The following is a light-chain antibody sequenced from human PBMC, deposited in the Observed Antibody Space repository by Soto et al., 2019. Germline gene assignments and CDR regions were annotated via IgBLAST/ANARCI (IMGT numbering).Light chain of an antibody. CDR1: SSNIGSNY. CDR2: RNN. J-gene: IGLJ2*01. V-gene: IGLV1-47*01. Sequence: QSVLTQPPSASGTPGQRVTSSCSGSSSNIGSNYVYWYQQLPGTAPKLLIYRNNQRPSGVPDRFSGSKSGTSASLAISGLRSEDEADYYCAAWDDSLSGVVFGGGTKLPVL. CDR3: AAWDDSLSGVV.